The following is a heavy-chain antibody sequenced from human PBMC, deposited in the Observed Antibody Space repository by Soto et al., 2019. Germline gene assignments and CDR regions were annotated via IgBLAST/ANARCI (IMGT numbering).Heavy chain of an antibody. V-gene: IGHV3-30*18. CDR2: VSYDGRFK. CDR3: AKDSDQLLFDYYYYGMDV. CDR1: GFTFSKFG. D-gene: IGHD2-2*01. Sequence: QVQLVESGGGVVQPGGSLRLSCEASGFTFSKFGIHWVRQAPGKGLEWVAVVSYDGRFKYYADSVKGRFTISRDNYKNTLYLQMNSLRPEDTALYYCAKDSDQLLFDYYYYGMDVWGQGTTVTVSS. J-gene: IGHJ6*02.